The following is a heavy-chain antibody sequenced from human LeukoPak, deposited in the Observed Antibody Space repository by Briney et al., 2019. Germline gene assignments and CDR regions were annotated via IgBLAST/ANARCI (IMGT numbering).Heavy chain of an antibody. D-gene: IGHD6-13*01. CDR3: ARGGSSWLDY. Sequence: GGSLRLSCAGSGFTFSSYWMHWVRQAPGKGPVWVSRIHTDGTSTNYAESVKGRFTISRDNAKNMLYLQMNSLGAEDTAVYYCARGGSSWLDYWGQGTLVTVSS. CDR2: IHTDGTST. J-gene: IGHJ4*02. CDR1: GFTFSSYW. V-gene: IGHV3-74*01.